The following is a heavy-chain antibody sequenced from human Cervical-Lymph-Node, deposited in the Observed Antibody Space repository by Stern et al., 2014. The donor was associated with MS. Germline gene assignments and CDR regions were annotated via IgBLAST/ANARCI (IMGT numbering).Heavy chain of an antibody. J-gene: IGHJ3*02. CDR2: IYWDDEK. D-gene: IGHD4-17*01. CDR3: THSLHGDYYDAFDT. CDR1: GFALRTSGVS. V-gene: IGHV2-5*02. Sequence: QVTLRESGPTLVKATQPLTLTCTFSGFALRTSGVSVAWIRQPPGKALEWLAVIYWDDEKRYSPSLKSRLSITKDASGSQVVLTMTNMDPVDTATYYCTHSLHGDYYDAFDTWGQGTMVTVSS.